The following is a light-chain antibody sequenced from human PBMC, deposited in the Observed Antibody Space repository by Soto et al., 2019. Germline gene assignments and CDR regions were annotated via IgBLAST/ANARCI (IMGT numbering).Light chain of an antibody. V-gene: IGKV1-39*01. Sequence: DIQMTQSPSSLSASIGDRVTITCRASQSISNYLNWYQQRAGRAPNLLISDASSLHSGGPSRFCGGRSGTAFTTPINSLQPEDFATSYYQQNYNTPRTFGQGTKVDIK. J-gene: IGKJ1*01. CDR3: QQNYNTPRT. CDR2: DAS. CDR1: QSISNY.